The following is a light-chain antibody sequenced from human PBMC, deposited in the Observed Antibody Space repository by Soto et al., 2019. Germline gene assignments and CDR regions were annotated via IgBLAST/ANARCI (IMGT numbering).Light chain of an antibody. CDR2: GAS. J-gene: IGKJ1*01. V-gene: IGKV3-20*01. CDR3: QQYGSSHT. CDR1: QSVSSSY. Sequence: EIVLIQSPATLSLSPGARATLSCRARQSVSSSYLAWYQQKPGQAPRLLIYGASSRATGIPDRFSGSGSGTDFTLTISRLEPEDFGVYYCQQYGSSHTFGQGTKVDIK.